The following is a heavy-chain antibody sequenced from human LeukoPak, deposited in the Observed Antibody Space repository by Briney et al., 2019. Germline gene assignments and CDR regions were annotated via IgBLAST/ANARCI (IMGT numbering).Heavy chain of an antibody. J-gene: IGHJ4*02. CDR1: GFTFSSYA. D-gene: IGHD5-12*01. Sequence: GGSLRLSCAVSGFTFSSYAMSWVRQAPGKGLEWISTISGSAATTYYADSVKGRFTISRDNSKNTLYLQMNSLRAKDTAVYYCAPDPNKWLRNYWGQGTLVTVSS. CDR3: APDPNKWLRNY. V-gene: IGHV3-23*01. CDR2: ISGSAATT.